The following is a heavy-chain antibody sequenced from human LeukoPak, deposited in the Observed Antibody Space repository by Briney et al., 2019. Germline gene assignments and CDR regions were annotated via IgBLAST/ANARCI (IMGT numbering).Heavy chain of an antibody. J-gene: IGHJ4*02. CDR1: GFTFRSYA. Sequence: GGSLRLSCAASGFTFRSYAMNWVRQTPGKGLEWVSVISGSGDKTYYADSVKGRFTISRDNSKNTLYLQMNSLIPEDMAVYYCAKDGTRFCSVGSCSGGFDNWGQGTLVTFS. CDR2: ISGSGDKT. D-gene: IGHD2-15*01. V-gene: IGHV3-23*01. CDR3: AKDGTRFCSVGSCSGGFDN.